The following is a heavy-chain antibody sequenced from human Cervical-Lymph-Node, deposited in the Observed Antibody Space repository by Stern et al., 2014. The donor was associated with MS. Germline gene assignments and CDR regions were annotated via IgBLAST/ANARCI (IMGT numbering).Heavy chain of an antibody. Sequence: VQLVESGGEVRKPGASVTVSCKTSGYTFTSYGISWVRQAPGQGLEWMGWISTDSGNTNYAQNLQGRVTMTTDASTSTVYMELRSLRFDDTAVYYCARDWSGYWGQGTLVTVSS. D-gene: IGHD2-15*01. CDR2: ISTDSGNT. CDR3: ARDWSGY. V-gene: IGHV1-18*01. J-gene: IGHJ4*02. CDR1: GYTFTSYG.